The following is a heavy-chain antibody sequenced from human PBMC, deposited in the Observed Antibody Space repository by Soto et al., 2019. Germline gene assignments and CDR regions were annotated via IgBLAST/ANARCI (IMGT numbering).Heavy chain of an antibody. CDR3: ARGEGVYCSGGSCYSY. Sequence: SETLSLTCAVYGGSFSGYYWSWIRQPPGKGLEWIGEINHSGSTNYNPSLKSRVTISVDTSKNQFSLKLSSVTAADTAVYYCARGEGVYCSGGSCYSYWGQGTLVTVSS. CDR1: GGSFSGYY. CDR2: INHSGST. D-gene: IGHD2-15*01. J-gene: IGHJ4*02. V-gene: IGHV4-34*01.